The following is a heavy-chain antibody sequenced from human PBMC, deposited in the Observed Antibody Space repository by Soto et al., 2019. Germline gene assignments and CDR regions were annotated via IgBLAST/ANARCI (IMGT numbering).Heavy chain of an antibody. CDR3: ARVDSSGYYSPYFDY. Sequence: PSETLSLTCTVSGGSISSGGYYWSWIRQHPGKGLEWIGYIYYSGSTYYNPSLKSRVTISVDTSKNQFSLKLSSATAADTAVYYCARVDSSGYYSPYFDYWGQGTLVTVSS. J-gene: IGHJ4*02. D-gene: IGHD3-22*01. V-gene: IGHV4-31*03. CDR1: GGSISSGGYY. CDR2: IYYSGST.